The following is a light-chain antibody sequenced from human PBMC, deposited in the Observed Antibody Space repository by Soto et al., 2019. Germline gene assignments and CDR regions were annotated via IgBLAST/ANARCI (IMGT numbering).Light chain of an antibody. CDR3: QQYGSSPLT. CDR2: DAS. CDR1: QSVSSGY. Sequence: EIVLTQSPAALSLSPGERATLSCGASQSVSSGYLAWYQQKPGLAPRLLIYDASSRATGTPDRFSGSGSGTDFTLTISRLEPEDLAVYYCQQYGSSPLTFGGGTKVEIK. V-gene: IGKV3D-20*01. J-gene: IGKJ4*01.